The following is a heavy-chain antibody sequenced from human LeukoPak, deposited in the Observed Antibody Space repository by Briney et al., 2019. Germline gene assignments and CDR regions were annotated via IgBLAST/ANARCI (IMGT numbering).Heavy chain of an antibody. Sequence: ASVKVSCKASGYTFTSYYMHWVRQAPGQGLEWMGIINPSGGSTSYAQKFQGRVTVTRDTSTSTVYMELSSLRSEDTAVYYCARQVAAAGSSDYYYGMDVWGQGTTATVSS. CDR2: INPSGGST. D-gene: IGHD6-13*01. J-gene: IGHJ6*02. CDR1: GYTFTSYY. V-gene: IGHV1-46*01. CDR3: ARQVAAAGSSDYYYGMDV.